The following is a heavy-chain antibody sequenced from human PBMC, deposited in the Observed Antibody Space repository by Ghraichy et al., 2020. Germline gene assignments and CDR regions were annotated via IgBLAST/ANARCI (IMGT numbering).Heavy chain of an antibody. J-gene: IGHJ3*02. CDR1: GGSISSYY. CDR3: ARDQLYYGGNSAGAFDI. Sequence: SETLSLTCTVSGGSISSYYWSWIRQPPGKGLEWIGYIYYSGSTNSNPSLKSRVTISVDTSKNQFSLKLSSVTAADTAVYYCARDQLYYGGNSAGAFDIWGQGTMVTVSS. D-gene: IGHD4-23*01. CDR2: IYYSGST. V-gene: IGHV4-59*01.